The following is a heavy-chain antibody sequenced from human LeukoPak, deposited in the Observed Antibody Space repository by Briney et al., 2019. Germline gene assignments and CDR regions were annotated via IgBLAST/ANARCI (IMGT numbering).Heavy chain of an antibody. J-gene: IGHJ4*02. D-gene: IGHD2-2*01. CDR2: IRYDGSNK. Sequence: GGSLRLSCAASGFTFSGCGMHWVRQAPGKGLEWVAFIRYDGSNKYYADSVKGRFTISRDNSKNTLYLQMNSLRAEDTAVYYCSLDCSSTSCYSFDYWGQGTLVTASS. CDR1: GFTFSGCG. V-gene: IGHV3-30*02. CDR3: SLDCSSTSCYSFDY.